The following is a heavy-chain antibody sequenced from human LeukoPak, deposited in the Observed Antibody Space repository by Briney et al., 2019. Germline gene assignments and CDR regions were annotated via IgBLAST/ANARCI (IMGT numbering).Heavy chain of an antibody. D-gene: IGHD3-22*01. CDR1: GYTFTSYD. CDR3: ATDRDYYDSSGYYQDY. Sequence: ASVKVSCKASGYTFTSYDINWVRQATGQGLEWMGWMNPNNGNTGYAQKFQGRVTMTEDTSTDTAYMELSSLRSEDTAVYYCATDRDYYDSSGYYQDYWGQGTLVTVSS. J-gene: IGHJ4*02. CDR2: MNPNNGNT. V-gene: IGHV1-8*01.